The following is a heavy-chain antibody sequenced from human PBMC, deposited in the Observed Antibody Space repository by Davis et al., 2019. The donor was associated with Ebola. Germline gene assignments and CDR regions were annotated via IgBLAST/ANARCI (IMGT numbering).Heavy chain of an antibody. CDR2: ISYDGSNK. CDR1: GFTFSSYA. J-gene: IGHJ4*02. Sequence: PGGSLRLSCAASGFTFSSYAMSWVRQAPGKGLEWVAVISYDGSNKYYADSVKGQFTISRDNSKNTLYLQMSSLRAEDTAVYYCVQPPPGKTGSDYWGQGTLVTVSS. D-gene: IGHD1-26*01. V-gene: IGHV3-30*03. CDR3: VQPPPGKTGSDY.